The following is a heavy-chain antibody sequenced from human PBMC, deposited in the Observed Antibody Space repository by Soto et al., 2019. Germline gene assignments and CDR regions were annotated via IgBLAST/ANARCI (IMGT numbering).Heavy chain of an antibody. CDR1: GGSISSSSYY. CDR2: IYYSGST. CDR3: ASPGYSSGWGYFDY. D-gene: IGHD6-19*01. Sequence: PSETLSLTCTVSGGSISSSSYYWGWIRQPPGKGLEWIGSIYYSGSTNYNPSLKSRVTISVDTSKNQFSLKLSSVTAADTAVYYCASPGYSSGWGYFDYWGQGTLVTVSS. J-gene: IGHJ4*02. V-gene: IGHV4-39*07.